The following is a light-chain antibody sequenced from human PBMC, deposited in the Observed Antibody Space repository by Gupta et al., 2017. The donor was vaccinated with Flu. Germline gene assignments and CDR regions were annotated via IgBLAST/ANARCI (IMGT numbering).Light chain of an antibody. Sequence: PTSLSACVGDRVTITCRASQSISTYLNWYQQKPGKAPTLLVYAASSLQSGVPSRFSGSGSGTDFTLTISSLQPEDSATYYCQQSDRPVFTFGHGTKLDI. CDR1: QSISTY. CDR3: QQSDRPVFT. J-gene: IGKJ3*01. V-gene: IGKV1-39*01. CDR2: AAS.